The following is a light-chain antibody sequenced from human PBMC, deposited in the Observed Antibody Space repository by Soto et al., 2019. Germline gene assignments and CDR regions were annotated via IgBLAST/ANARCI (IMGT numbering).Light chain of an antibody. V-gene: IGLV1-40*01. CDR3: QCYDSRLSVV. CDR2: GNS. Sequence: QSVLTQPPSVSGAPGQRVTISCTGSSSNIGAGYDVHWYQQLPGTAPKLLIYGNSNRPSGVPDRFSGSKSGTSASLAITGLQAEDEADYYCQCYDSRLSVVFGGGTKLTVL. CDR1: SSNIGAGYD. J-gene: IGLJ2*01.